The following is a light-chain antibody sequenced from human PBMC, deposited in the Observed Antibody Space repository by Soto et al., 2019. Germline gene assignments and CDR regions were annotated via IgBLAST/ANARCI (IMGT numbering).Light chain of an antibody. CDR3: QQYGTSPLT. V-gene: IGKV2-30*01. CDR2: KVS. Sequence: DVVMTQSPLSLPVTLGQPASISCRSSQSLVYSDGNTYLNWFQQRPGQSPRRLIYKVSTRDSGVPDRFSGSGSGTDFTLKISRVEAEDVGVYYCQQYGTSPLTFGGGTKVDIK. CDR1: QSLVYSDGNTY. J-gene: IGKJ4*01.